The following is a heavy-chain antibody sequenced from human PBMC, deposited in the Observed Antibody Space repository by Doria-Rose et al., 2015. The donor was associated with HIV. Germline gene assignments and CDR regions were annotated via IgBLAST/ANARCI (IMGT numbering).Heavy chain of an antibody. CDR2: IFSDDER. Sequence: SGPVLVKPTETLTLTCTVSGVSLSSPGMGVSWIRQPPGKALEWLANIFSDDERSHKTSLKSRLPISRGTSKSQVVLTITDMYPVDTATYYCARIKSSRWYHKYYVDFWGQGTPVIVSA. CDR3: ARIKSSRWYHKYYVDF. D-gene: IGHD6-13*01. J-gene: IGHJ4*02. CDR1: GVSLSSPGMG. V-gene: IGHV2-26*01.